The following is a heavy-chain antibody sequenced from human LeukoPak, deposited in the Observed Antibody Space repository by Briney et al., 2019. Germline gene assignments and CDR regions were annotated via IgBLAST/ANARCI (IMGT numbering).Heavy chain of an antibody. V-gene: IGHV3-11*04. D-gene: IGHD3-22*01. CDR3: ARDAALHPLDYYDIPTGNWFDP. J-gene: IGHJ5*02. CDR2: ISSSSSTM. CDR1: GFTFSDYY. Sequence: GSLRLSCAASGFTFSDYYMSWIRQAPGKGPEWISYISSSSSTMYYADSVKGRFTISRDNSKNTLYLQMNSLRAEDTAVYYCARDAALHPLDYYDIPTGNWFDPWGQGTLVTVSS.